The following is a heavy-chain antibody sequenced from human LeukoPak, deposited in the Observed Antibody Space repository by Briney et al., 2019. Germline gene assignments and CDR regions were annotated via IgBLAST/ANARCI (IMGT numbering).Heavy chain of an antibody. CDR2: ISYNGTS. Sequence: SETLSLTCSVSDVSISSGIYYWGWIRQPPGRGLEWIGSISYNGTSFYTPSLKSRGTISVDTSKNQFSLKLNSLTATDTAIYYCARHSSSWYYFDYWAQGILVTVSS. CDR3: ARHSSSWYYFDY. D-gene: IGHD6-13*01. CDR1: DVSISSGIYY. V-gene: IGHV4-39*01. J-gene: IGHJ4*02.